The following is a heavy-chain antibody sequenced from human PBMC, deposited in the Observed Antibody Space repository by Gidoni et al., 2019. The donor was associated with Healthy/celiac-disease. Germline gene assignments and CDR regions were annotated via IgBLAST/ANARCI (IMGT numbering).Heavy chain of an antibody. CDR3: AIGGLWFGELPSD. D-gene: IGHD3-10*01. V-gene: IGHV4-34*01. CDR1: GGSFSGYY. CDR2: INHSGST. J-gene: IGHJ4*02. Sequence: QVQLQQWGAGLLKPSETLSLTCAVYGGSFSGYYWSWIRQPPGKGLEWIGEINHSGSTNYNPSLKSRVTISVDTSKNQFSLKLSSVTAADTAVYYCAIGGLWFGELPSDWGQGTLVTVSS.